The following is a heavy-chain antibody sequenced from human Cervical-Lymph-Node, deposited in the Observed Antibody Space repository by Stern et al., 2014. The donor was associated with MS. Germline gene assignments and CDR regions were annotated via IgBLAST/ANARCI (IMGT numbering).Heavy chain of an antibody. CDR3: ARDPPGIAAMGFDY. Sequence: EVQLVESGGGLVKPGGSLRLSCAASGFTFSSYSMNWVRQAPGKGLEWVSSISSSSSYIYYAGSVKGRFTISRNNAKNSLYLQMNSLRAEDTAVYYCARDPPGIAAMGFDYWGQGTLVTVSS. D-gene: IGHD6-13*01. CDR2: ISSSSSYI. CDR1: GFTFSSYS. V-gene: IGHV3-21*01. J-gene: IGHJ4*02.